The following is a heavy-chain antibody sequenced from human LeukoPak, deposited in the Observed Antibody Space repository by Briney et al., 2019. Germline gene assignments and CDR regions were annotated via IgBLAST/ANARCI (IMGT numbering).Heavy chain of an antibody. V-gene: IGHV5-51*01. CDR2: IYPGGSDT. J-gene: IGHJ4*02. CDR1: GYSFTNYW. Sequence: GGSLKISCSGSGYSFTNYWIGLGRQMPGKGLEWMGIIYPGGSDTTYSPSFQSQVTISADKSTNTADLQWISLMASDAAVYYCSRHNSGYDGDYFDYWGQGTLVTVSS. CDR3: SRHNSGYDGDYFDY. D-gene: IGHD5-12*01.